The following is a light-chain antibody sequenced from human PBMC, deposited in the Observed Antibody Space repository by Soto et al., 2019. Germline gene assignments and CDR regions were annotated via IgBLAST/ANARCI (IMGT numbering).Light chain of an antibody. CDR2: TNN. V-gene: IGLV1-44*01. CDR3: AAWDDSLNGVV. CDR1: ISNIGGNT. Sequence: QSVLTQPPSASGTPGQRVTISCSGSISNIGGNTVNWYQHLPGTAPKLLMYTNNQRPSGVPDRFSGSKSGTSASLAISGLQSEDEADYYCAAWDDSLNGVVFGGGTKLTVL. J-gene: IGLJ3*02.